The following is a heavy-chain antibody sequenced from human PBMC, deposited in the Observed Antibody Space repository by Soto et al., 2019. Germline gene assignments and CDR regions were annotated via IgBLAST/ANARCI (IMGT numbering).Heavy chain of an antibody. CDR3: ARSGSDYFDS. D-gene: IGHD3-3*01. CDR2: SRNKASSYTT. CDR1: GFKFSDYY. Sequence: GGSLRLSCAASGFKFSDYYMDWFRQAPGKGLEWVGRSRNKASSYTTEYGASVKGRFTISRDDSKNSLYLQMNSLKTEDTAVYYCARSGSDYFDSWGQGTLVTVSS. J-gene: IGHJ4*02. V-gene: IGHV3-72*01.